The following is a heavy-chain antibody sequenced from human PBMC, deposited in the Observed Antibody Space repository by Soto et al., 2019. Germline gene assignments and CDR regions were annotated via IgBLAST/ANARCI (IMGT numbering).Heavy chain of an antibody. CDR1: GGSIRSSGYY. Sequence: SDTLSLTCAVSGGSIRSSGYYWSWIRQPPGKRLEWIGYMFHGGTTKYNPSLKSRVTLSLDTSKNQFSLSLTSVTAADTALYYCARERKGFGYIEYWGQGALVTVSS. CDR2: MFHGGTT. CDR3: ARERKGFGYIEY. V-gene: IGHV4-61*08. J-gene: IGHJ4*02. D-gene: IGHD3-16*01.